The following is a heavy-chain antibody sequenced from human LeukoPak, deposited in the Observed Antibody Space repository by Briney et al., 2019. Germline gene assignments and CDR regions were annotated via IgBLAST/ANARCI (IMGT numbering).Heavy chain of an antibody. CDR1: EFTFSSYA. J-gene: IGHJ5*02. CDR3: AKTVPRYCGGDCYPSVNWFDP. V-gene: IGHV3-23*01. Sequence: GGSLRLSCAASEFTFSSYAMSWVRQAPGKGLEWVSAISGSGGSTYYADSVKGRFTISRDNSKNTLYLQMNSLRAEDTAVYYCAKTVPRYCGGDCYPSVNWFDPWGQGTLVTVSS. CDR2: ISGSGGST. D-gene: IGHD2-21*02.